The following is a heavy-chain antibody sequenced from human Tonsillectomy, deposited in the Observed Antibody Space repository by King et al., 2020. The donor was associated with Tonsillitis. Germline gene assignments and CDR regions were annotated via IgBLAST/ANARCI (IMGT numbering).Heavy chain of an antibody. Sequence: VQLQESGPGLVKPSETLALTCTVSGGSISSYYWSWIRQPPGKGLEWIGYIYYSGSTNYNPSLKSRVTISVDTSKNQFSLKLGSVTAADTAVYYCARCPRRDGYNFAYWGQGTLVTVSS. CDR2: IYYSGST. J-gene: IGHJ4*02. CDR1: GGSISSYY. CDR3: ARCPRRDGYNFAY. D-gene: IGHD5-24*01. V-gene: IGHV4-59*01.